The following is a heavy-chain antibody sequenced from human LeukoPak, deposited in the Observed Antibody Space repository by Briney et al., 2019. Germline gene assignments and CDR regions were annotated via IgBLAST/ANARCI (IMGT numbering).Heavy chain of an antibody. CDR3: ARNVLRYFDWLLIPDAFDI. V-gene: IGHV3-48*03. Sequence: GGSLRLSCAASGFTFSSYEMNWVRQAPGKGLEWVSYISSSGSTIYYADSVKGRFTISRDNAKNSLYLQMNSLRAEDTAVYYCARNVLRYFDWLLIPDAFDIWGQGTMVTVSS. CDR1: GFTFSSYE. CDR2: ISSSGSTI. D-gene: IGHD3-9*01. J-gene: IGHJ3*02.